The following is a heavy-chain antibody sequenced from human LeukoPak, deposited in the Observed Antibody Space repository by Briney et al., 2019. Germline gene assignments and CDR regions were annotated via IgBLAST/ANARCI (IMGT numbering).Heavy chain of an antibody. CDR3: AREGTGDHNSRRSYGFDI. CDR1: GYSFSIFY. CDR2: INPKSGGT. V-gene: IGHV1-2*02. J-gene: IGHJ3*02. D-gene: IGHD3-16*01. Sequence: ASVRVSCKASGYSFSIFYIHWVRQAPGQGLEWMGWINPKSGGTNYAQKFQGRVTMTRDTSIDTASMELTSLASDDTAIYYCAREGTGDHNSRRSYGFDIWGQGTVVTVSS.